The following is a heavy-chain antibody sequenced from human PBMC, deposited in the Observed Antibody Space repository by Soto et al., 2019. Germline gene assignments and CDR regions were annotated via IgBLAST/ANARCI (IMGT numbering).Heavy chain of an antibody. J-gene: IGHJ4*02. D-gene: IGHD1-20*01. Sequence: ELKLLEIGGGLVQPGGSLRLSCAASEFTFSTYAMTWVRQAPGRGLQWVATISDSGDITYYADSVKGRFTISRDNSRNTLYLQRNNLRAADTALYYCAKPWVPSINDRPTRFGYWGRGTLVTVSS. V-gene: IGHV3-23*01. CDR3: AKPWVPSINDRPTRFGY. CDR2: ISDSGDIT. CDR1: EFTFSTYA.